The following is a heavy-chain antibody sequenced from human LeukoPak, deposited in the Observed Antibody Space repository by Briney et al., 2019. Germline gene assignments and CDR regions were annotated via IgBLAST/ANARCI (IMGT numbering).Heavy chain of an antibody. V-gene: IGHV4-30-4*01. D-gene: IGHD3-10*01. Sequence: SQTLSLTCTVSGGSIGSGDYYRSWIRQPPGKGLEWIGYMYYSGSTSYNPSLKSRVAISVDTPKNQFSLRLNFVTAADTAVYYCARYYYGSGSYYTRDAFDIWGQGTMVTVSS. CDR1: GGSIGSGDYY. J-gene: IGHJ3*02. CDR2: MYYSGST. CDR3: ARYYYGSGSYYTRDAFDI.